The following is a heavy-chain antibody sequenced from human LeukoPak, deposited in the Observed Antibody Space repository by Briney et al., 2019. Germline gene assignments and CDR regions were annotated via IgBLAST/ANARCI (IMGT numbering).Heavy chain of an antibody. Sequence: SETLSLTCTVSGGSISSSSYYWGWIRQPPGKGLEWIGSIYYSGSTYYNPSLKSRVTISVDTSKNQFSLKLGSMTAADTAVYYCASNIAVAGNFFNYWGQGALVTVSS. CDR2: IYYSGST. CDR1: GGSISSSSYY. D-gene: IGHD6-19*01. J-gene: IGHJ4*02. V-gene: IGHV4-39*01. CDR3: ASNIAVAGNFFNY.